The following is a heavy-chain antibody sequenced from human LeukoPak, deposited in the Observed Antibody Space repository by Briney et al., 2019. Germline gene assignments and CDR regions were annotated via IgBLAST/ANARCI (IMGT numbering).Heavy chain of an antibody. J-gene: IGHJ5*02. CDR2: IYHSGST. Sequence: PSETLSLTCAVSGGSISSGGYSWSWIRQPPGTGLEWIVYIYHSGSTYYNPSLKSRVTISVDRSKNQFSLKLSSVTAADTAVYYCARDPHGVCGDYGGGFDPWGQGTLVTVSS. V-gene: IGHV4-30-2*01. CDR1: GGSISSGGYS. D-gene: IGHD4-17*01. CDR3: ARDPHGVCGDYGGGFDP.